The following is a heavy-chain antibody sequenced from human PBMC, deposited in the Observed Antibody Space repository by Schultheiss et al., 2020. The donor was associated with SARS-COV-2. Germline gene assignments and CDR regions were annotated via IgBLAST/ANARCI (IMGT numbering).Heavy chain of an antibody. Sequence: GGSLRLSCAASGFTFSSYSMNWVRQAPGKGLEWVSYISSSSSTIYYADSVKGRFTISRDNAKNSLYLQMNSLRDEDTAVYYCARDGSSWSTGYFYMDVWGKGTTVTVSS. J-gene: IGHJ6*03. CDR1: GFTFSSYS. D-gene: IGHD6-13*01. V-gene: IGHV3-48*02. CDR2: ISSSSSTI. CDR3: ARDGSSWSTGYFYMDV.